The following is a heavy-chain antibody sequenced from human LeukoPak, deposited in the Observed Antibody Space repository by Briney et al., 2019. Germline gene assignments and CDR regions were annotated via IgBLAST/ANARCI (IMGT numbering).Heavy chain of an antibody. D-gene: IGHD1-1*01. Sequence: HPSETLSLTCTVSGGSISSSSYYWGWIRQPPGKGLEWVANIKQDGSEKHYVDSVKGRFTISRDNAKNSLYLQMNSLRAEDTAVYYCARDRRGVQLERQDVPDYWGQGTLVTVSS. CDR1: GGSISSSSYY. CDR3: ARDRRGVQLERQDVPDY. CDR2: IKQDGSEK. J-gene: IGHJ4*02. V-gene: IGHV3-7*01.